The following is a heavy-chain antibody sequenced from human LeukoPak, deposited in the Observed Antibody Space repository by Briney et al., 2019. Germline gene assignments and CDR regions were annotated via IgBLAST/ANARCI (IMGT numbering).Heavy chain of an antibody. V-gene: IGHV3-21*01. CDR2: ISSSSSYI. CDR3: ARLYSYGYVGAFDI. J-gene: IGHJ3*02. CDR1: GFTFSDYY. D-gene: IGHD5-18*01. Sequence: GGSLRLSCAASGFTFSDYYMSWVRQAPGKGLEWVSSISSSSSYIYYADSVKGRFTISRDNAKNSLYLQMNSLRAEDTAVYYCARLYSYGYVGAFDIWGQGTMVTVSS.